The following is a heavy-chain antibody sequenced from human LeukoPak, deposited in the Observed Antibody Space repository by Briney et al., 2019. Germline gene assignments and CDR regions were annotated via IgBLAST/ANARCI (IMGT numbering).Heavy chain of an antibody. V-gene: IGHV1-69*04. CDR2: IIPILGIA. J-gene: IGHJ4*02. D-gene: IGHD5-12*01. CDR1: GGTFSSYA. CDR3: ARVSMRGWLGNDY. Sequence: ASVKVSCKASGGTFSSYAISWVRQAPGQGLEWMGRIIPILGIANYAQKFQGRVTITADKSTSTAYMELSSLRSEDTAVYYCARVSMRGWLGNDYWGQGTLVTVSS.